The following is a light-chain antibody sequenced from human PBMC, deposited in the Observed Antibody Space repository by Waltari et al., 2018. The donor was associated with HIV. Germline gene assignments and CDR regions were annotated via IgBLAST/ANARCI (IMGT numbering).Light chain of an antibody. Sequence: QTVVTQEPSFSVSPGGTVTLTCGLNSGSVSTTSFPSWYQQTPGQAPRTLIVSTNIRSSGVPDRFSGSILGNKAALTITGAQADDESDYYCLVHMGHGAWVFGGGTKLTVL. J-gene: IGLJ3*02. CDR3: LVHMGHGAWV. V-gene: IGLV8-61*01. CDR2: STN. CDR1: SGSVSTTSF.